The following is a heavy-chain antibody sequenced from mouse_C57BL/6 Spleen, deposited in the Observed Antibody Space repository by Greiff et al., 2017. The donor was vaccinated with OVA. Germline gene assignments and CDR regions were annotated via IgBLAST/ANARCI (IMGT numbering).Heavy chain of an antibody. CDR3: AREANWYYFDY. CDR1: GYTFTSYW. J-gene: IGHJ2*01. Sequence: QVQLQQPGAELVRPGSSVKLSRKASGYTFTSYWMDWVKQRPGQGLEWIGNIYPSDSETHYNQKFKDKATLTVDKSSSTAYMQLSSLTSEDSAVYYCAREANWYYFDYWGQGTTLTVSS. V-gene: IGHV1-61*01. CDR2: IYPSDSET. D-gene: IGHD4-1*01.